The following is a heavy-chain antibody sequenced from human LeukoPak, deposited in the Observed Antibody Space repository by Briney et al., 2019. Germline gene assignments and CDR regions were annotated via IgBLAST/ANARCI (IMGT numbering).Heavy chain of an antibody. CDR1: GGSISSYY. Sequence: SETLSLTCTVSGGSISSYYWSWIRQPPGKGMEWIGYIYYSGSTNYNPSLTSRVTISVDPSKNQFSLKLSSVTAADTAVYYCARNFVVVSSLGFDPWGQGTLVTVSS. CDR2: IYYSGST. J-gene: IGHJ5*02. V-gene: IGHV4-59*01. D-gene: IGHD2-2*01. CDR3: ARNFVVVSSLGFDP.